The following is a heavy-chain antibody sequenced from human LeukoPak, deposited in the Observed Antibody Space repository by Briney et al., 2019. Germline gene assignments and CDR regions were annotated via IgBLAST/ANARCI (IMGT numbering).Heavy chain of an antibody. CDR1: GGSISSYY. D-gene: IGHD6-13*01. CDR2: IYYRGTT. V-gene: IGHV4-59*01. CDR3: ARGVYIAAAQYGY. J-gene: IGHJ4*02. Sequence: PSETLSLTCTVSGGSISSYYWSWIRQPPGKGPEWIGYIYYRGTTNYNPSLKSRVTISVDTSKNQFSLKLSSVTAADTAVYYCARGVYIAAAQYGYWGQGTLVTVSS.